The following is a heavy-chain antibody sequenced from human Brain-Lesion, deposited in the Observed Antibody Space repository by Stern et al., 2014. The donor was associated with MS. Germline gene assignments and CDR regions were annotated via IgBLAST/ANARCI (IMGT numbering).Heavy chain of an antibody. V-gene: IGHV3-33*01. D-gene: IGHD3-16*01. CDR3: ARRRSLLGPYAMDV. CDR2: IWYDGTEE. J-gene: IGHJ6*02. Sequence: AQLVESGGGVVQPGRSLRLSCAASGFTFENYGMHWVRQAPGKGLEWVALIWYDGTEEYYTDSVKGRFTIFRDNSKRILYLQMNRLRAEDTAVYYCARRRSLLGPYAMDVWGQGTPVIVSS. CDR1: GFTFENYG.